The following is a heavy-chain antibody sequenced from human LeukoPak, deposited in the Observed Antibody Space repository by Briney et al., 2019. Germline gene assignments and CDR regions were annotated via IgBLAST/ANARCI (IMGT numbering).Heavy chain of an antibody. CDR1: GFTFSSYA. CDR3: AKGSCGYTYGCNFDY. CDR2: ISYDGSNK. D-gene: IGHD5-18*01. V-gene: IGHV3-30-3*01. Sequence: PGGSLRLSCAASGFTFSSYAMHWVRQAPGKGLEWVAVISYDGSNKYYADSVKGRFTISRDNSKNTLYLQMNSLRAEDTAVYYCAKGSCGYTYGCNFDYWGQGTLVTVSS. J-gene: IGHJ4*02.